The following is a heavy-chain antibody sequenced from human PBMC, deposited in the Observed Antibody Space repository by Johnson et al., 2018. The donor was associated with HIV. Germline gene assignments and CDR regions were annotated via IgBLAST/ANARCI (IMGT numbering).Heavy chain of an antibody. D-gene: IGHD1-7*01. CDR3: AKDIWNYLIHAFDI. Sequence: VQLVESGGGLVQPGRSLRLSCAASGFIFDDYAMNWVRQAPGKGLEWVSGISWNSGTKAYADSVKGRFTISRDNAKNSLYLQMNSLRHEDTAVYYCAKDIWNYLIHAFDIWGQGTVVTVS. CDR1: GFIFDDYA. J-gene: IGHJ3*02. V-gene: IGHV3-9*01. CDR2: ISWNSGTK.